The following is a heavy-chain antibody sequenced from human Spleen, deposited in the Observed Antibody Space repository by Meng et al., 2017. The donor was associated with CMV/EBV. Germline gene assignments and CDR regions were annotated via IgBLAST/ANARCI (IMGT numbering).Heavy chain of an antibody. J-gene: IGHJ6*02. CDR2: IYYSGST. D-gene: IGHD3-3*01. CDR3: ARQGPGRSGPTYGLGGMDV. Sequence: GSLRLSCTVPGGSISSSSYYWGWIRQPPGKGLEWIGSIYYSGSTYYNPSLKSRVTISVDTSKNQFSLKLSSVTAADTAVYYCARQGPGRSGPTYGLGGMDVWGQGTTVTVSS. V-gene: IGHV4-39*01. CDR1: GGSISSSSYY.